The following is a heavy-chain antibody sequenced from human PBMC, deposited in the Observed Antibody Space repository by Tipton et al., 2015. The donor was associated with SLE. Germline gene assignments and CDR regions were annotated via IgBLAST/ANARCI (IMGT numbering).Heavy chain of an antibody. CDR2: VFHRGTT. Sequence: TLSLTCAVSGYPISTGYYWGGIRQPPGKGPEWIGRVFHRGTTFYNPALRSGVTISVDTSNNQFSLRLSSVTAADTAMYYCTRHFYTFDYWGQGTLVTVSS. CDR3: TRHFYTFDY. D-gene: IGHD2/OR15-2a*01. CDR1: GYPISTGYY. J-gene: IGHJ4*02. V-gene: IGHV4-38-2*01.